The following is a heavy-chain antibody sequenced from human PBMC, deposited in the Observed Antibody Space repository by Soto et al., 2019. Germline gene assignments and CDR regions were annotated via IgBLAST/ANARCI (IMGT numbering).Heavy chain of an antibody. CDR2: IWYDGSNK. V-gene: IGHV3-33*01. J-gene: IGHJ6*02. CDR1: GFTFSSYG. D-gene: IGHD6-13*01. CDR3: ARDVAGGGGMDV. Sequence: GGSLRLSCAASGFTFSSYGMHWVRQAPGKGLEWVAVIWYDGSNKYYADSVKGRFTISRDNSKNTLYLQMNSLRAEDTAVYYCARDVAGGGGMDVWGQGTTVTVSS.